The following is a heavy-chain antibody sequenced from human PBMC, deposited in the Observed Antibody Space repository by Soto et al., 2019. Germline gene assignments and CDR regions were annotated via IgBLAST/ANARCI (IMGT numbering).Heavy chain of an antibody. CDR1: GFTFSSYW. Sequence: EVQLVESGGGLVQPGGSLRLSCAASGFTFSSYWMHWVRQAPGKGLVWVSRINSDGSSTSYGDSVKGRFTSSRDNSKDPLYLQMTSLRAEDTAVYYCVRTSLVVAAATREDYWGQGTLVTVSS. J-gene: IGHJ4*02. CDR3: VRTSLVVAAATREDY. D-gene: IGHD2-15*01. CDR2: INSDGSST. V-gene: IGHV3-74*01.